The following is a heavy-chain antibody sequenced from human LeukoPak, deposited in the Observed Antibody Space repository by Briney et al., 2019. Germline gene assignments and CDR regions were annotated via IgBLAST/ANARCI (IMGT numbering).Heavy chain of an antibody. D-gene: IGHD3-22*01. CDR2: ISDYNGNT. J-gene: IGHJ4*02. CDR3: ARSLTYYYDSSGYWGEDY. Sequence: ASVKVSCKASGYTFTSYGISWVRQAPGQGLEWMGWISDYNGNTNYAQKLQGRVTMTTDTSTSTAYMELRSLRSDDTAVYYCARSLTYYYDSSGYWGEDYWGQGTLVTVSS. CDR1: GYTFTSYG. V-gene: IGHV1-18*01.